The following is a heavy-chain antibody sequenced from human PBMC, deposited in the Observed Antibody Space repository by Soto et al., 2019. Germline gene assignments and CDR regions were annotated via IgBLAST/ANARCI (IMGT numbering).Heavy chain of an antibody. D-gene: IGHD6-6*01. V-gene: IGHV3-23*01. CDR1: GFTFSSYA. J-gene: IGHJ6*02. Sequence: GGSLRLSCAASGFTFSSYAMSWVRQAPGKGLEWVSAISGSGGSTYYADSVKGRFTISRDNSKNTLYLQMNSLRAEDTAVYYCAKAYSSSPTYYYYYGMDVWGQGTTVTVSS. CDR2: ISGSGGST. CDR3: AKAYSSSPTYYYYYGMDV.